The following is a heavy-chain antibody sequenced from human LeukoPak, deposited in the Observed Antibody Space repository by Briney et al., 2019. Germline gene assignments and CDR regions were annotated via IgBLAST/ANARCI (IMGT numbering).Heavy chain of an antibody. J-gene: IGHJ4*02. CDR1: GYSFNTYW. CDR2: IYPGDSEV. CDR3: ARQVGHWLTH. D-gene: IGHD6-19*01. V-gene: IGHV5-51*01. Sequence: HGESLKISCKGAGYSFNTYWIGWVRQMPGKGLECMGIIYPGDSEVRYSPSFQGQVTISADKSISTAYLQWSSPKASDSAMYYCARQVGHWLTHWGQGTLVTVSS.